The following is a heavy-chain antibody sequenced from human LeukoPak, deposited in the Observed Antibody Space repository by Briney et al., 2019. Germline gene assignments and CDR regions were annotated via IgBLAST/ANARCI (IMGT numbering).Heavy chain of an antibody. V-gene: IGHV1-2*02. D-gene: IGHD3-10*01. J-gene: IGHJ4*02. CDR2: IKPNSGGT. Sequence: ASVKVSCKASGYTFTGYYMHWVRQAPGQGLEWMGLIKPNSGGTNYAQKFQGRVTMTRDTSISTAYMELSRLRSDDTAVYYCARDSGERGSRSYLIAYWGQGTLVTVSS. CDR1: GYTFTGYY. CDR3: ARDSGERGSRSYLIAY.